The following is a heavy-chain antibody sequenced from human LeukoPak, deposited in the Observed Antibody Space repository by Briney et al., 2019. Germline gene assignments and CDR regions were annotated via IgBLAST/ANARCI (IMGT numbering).Heavy chain of an antibody. CDR2: IKRKSAGGTP. CDR3: VTGGHYLGT. CDR1: GFTFGNVW. Sequence: GGSLRLSCAASGFTFGNVWMSWVRQAPGKGLEWVGRIKRKSAGGTPDYAAPVKGRFTISRDDSMNTLYLQMNSLKTDDTAVYRCVTGGHYLGTWGQGTLVTVSP. J-gene: IGHJ5*02. V-gene: IGHV3-15*01. D-gene: IGHD3-10*01.